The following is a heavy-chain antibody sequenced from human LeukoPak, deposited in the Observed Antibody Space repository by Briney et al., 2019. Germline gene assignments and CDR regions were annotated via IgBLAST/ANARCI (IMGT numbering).Heavy chain of an antibody. J-gene: IGHJ4*02. CDR3: AKAVRITMVRGVPWYFDY. D-gene: IGHD3-10*01. Sequence: PGGSLRLSCAASGFTFSSYEMNWVRRAPGKGLEWVSAISGSGGSTYYADSVKGRFTISRDNSKNTLYLQMNSLRAEDTAVYYCAKAVRITMVRGVPWYFDYWGQGTLVTVSS. CDR2: ISGSGGST. V-gene: IGHV3-23*01. CDR1: GFTFSSYE.